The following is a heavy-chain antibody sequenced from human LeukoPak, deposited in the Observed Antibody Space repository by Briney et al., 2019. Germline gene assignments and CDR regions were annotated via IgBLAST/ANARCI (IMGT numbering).Heavy chain of an antibody. D-gene: IGHD1-14*01. Sequence: GESLKISCKGAGYRLTSYWIGWVRQMPGKGLEWMGIIYPAYSDTRYSPSFQGRVIISVDKSIDTAYLQWGSLKASDSAIYYCARHRATGTWSDFDYWGQGTVVTVSS. J-gene: IGHJ4*02. CDR2: IYPAYSDT. CDR3: ARHRATGTWSDFDY. V-gene: IGHV5-51*01. CDR1: GYRLTSYW.